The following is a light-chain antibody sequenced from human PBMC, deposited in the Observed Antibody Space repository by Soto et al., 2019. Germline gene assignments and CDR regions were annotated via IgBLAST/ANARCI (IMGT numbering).Light chain of an antibody. CDR3: QQYGSSPLT. V-gene: IGKV3-20*01. J-gene: IGKJ4*01. CDR1: QSVSSSY. Sequence: EIVLTQSPGPLSLSPGERATLSCRASQSVSSSYLAWYQQKPGQAPRLLIYGASFRATGIPDRFSGSGSGTDFTLTINRLEPEDLAVYYCQQYGSSPLTFGGGTKVEIK. CDR2: GAS.